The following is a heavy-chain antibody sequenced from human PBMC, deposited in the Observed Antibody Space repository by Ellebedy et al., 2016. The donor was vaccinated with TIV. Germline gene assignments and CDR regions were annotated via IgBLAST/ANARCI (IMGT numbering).Heavy chain of an antibody. V-gene: IGHV3-66*01. J-gene: IGHJ4*02. CDR2: IYSGGST. Sequence: PGGSLRLSCAASGFTVSSNYMSWVRQAPGKGLEWVSVIYSGGSTYYADSVKGRFTISRDNSKNTLYLQMNSLRAEDTAVYYCARDLFTYGSGIATFDYWGQGTLVTVSS. CDR3: ARDLFTYGSGIATFDY. CDR1: GFTVSSNY. D-gene: IGHD3-10*01.